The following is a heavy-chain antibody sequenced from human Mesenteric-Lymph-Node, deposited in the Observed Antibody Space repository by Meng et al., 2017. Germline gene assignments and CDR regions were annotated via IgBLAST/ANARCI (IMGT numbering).Heavy chain of an antibody. CDR3: AKAIGYTTGWGYRLDV. D-gene: IGHD6-19*01. Sequence: ETLSLTCTVSGGSISSYYWSWVRQAPGKGLEWVSSISDSGDYTYYADSVKGRFTISRDNSKNTLYLQMNRLRAEDTAIYSCAKAIGYTTGWGYRLDVWGHGTTVTVSS. J-gene: IGHJ6*02. CDR2: ISDSGDYT. CDR1: GGSISSYY. V-gene: IGHV3-23*01.